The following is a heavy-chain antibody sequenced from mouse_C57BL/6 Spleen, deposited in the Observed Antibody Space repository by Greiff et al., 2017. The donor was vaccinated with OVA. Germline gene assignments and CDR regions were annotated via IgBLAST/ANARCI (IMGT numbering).Heavy chain of an antibody. CDR1: GYSITSGYY. CDR2: ISYGGSN. Sequence: ESGPGLVKPSQSLSLTCSVTGYSITSGYYWNWIRQFPGNKLEWMGYISYGGSNNYNPSLKNRISITRDTSKNQFFLKLNSVTTEDTATYYCASLNYYSNAYYAMDYWGQGTSVTVSS. CDR3: ASLNYYSNAYYAMDY. J-gene: IGHJ4*01. V-gene: IGHV3-6*01. D-gene: IGHD2-5*01.